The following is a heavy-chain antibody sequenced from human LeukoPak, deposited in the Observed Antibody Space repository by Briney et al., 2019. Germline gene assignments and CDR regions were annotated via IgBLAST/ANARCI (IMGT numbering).Heavy chain of an antibody. Sequence: SETLSLTCAVYGGSFSGYYWSWIRQLPGKGLEWIGEINHSGSTNYNPSLKSRVTISVDTSKNQFSLKLSSVTAADTAVYYCARADAWLVRYYYYGMDVWGQGTTVTVSS. V-gene: IGHV4-34*01. CDR2: INHSGST. CDR1: GGSFSGYY. CDR3: ARADAWLVRYYYYGMDV. J-gene: IGHJ6*02. D-gene: IGHD6-19*01.